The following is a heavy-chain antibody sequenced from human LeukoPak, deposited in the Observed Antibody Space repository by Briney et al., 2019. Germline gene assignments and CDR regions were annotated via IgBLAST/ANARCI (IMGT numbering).Heavy chain of an antibody. V-gene: IGHV5-10-1*01. J-gene: IGHJ4*02. CDR2: IDPGDSYA. D-gene: IGHD6-13*01. CDR1: GSIFITYY. Sequence: GESLKISCEGAGSIFITYYITWVRQLLEKSIEWMGRIDPGDSYANYSPSFQGHVNISADKSLSTAYLQWSSLKASDTAIYYCARLKPMGGSSWYFDYWGEGTLVTVSS. CDR3: ARLKPMGGSSWYFDY.